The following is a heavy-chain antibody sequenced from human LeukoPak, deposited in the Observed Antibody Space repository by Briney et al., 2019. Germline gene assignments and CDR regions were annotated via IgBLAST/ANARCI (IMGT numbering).Heavy chain of an antibody. CDR3: ARGITMVRGAVGY. CDR1: GGSISSSSYY. J-gene: IGHJ4*02. CDR2: IYYSGST. V-gene: IGHV4-39*07. Sequence: SETLSLTCTVSGGSISSSSYYWGWIRQPPGKGLEWIGSIYYSGSTYYNPSLKSRVTISVDTSKNQFSLKLSSVTAADTAVYYCARGITMVRGAVGYWGQGTLVTVSS. D-gene: IGHD3-10*01.